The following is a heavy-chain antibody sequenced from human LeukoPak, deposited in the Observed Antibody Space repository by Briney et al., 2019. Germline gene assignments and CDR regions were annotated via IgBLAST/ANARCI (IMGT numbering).Heavy chain of an antibody. CDR2: IYHSGST. V-gene: IGHV4-38-2*02. CDR3: ARTNTIFGVVSDY. CDR1: GYSISSGYY. J-gene: IGHJ4*02. Sequence: SETLSLTCTVSGYSISSGYYWGWIRQPPGKGLEWIGSIYHSGSTYYNPSLKSRVTISVDTSKNQFSLKLSSVTAADTAVYYCARTNTIFGVVSDYWGQGTLVTVSS. D-gene: IGHD3-3*01.